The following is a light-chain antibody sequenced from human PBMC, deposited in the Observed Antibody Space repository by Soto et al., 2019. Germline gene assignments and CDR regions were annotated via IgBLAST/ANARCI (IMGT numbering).Light chain of an antibody. J-gene: IGKJ1*01. V-gene: IGKV3-20*01. CDR3: YLYGGSPWT. CDR1: ESVTRDF. Sequence: EIVLTQSPGTLSLSPGERATLSCRASESVTRDFLGWYQQKPGQAPGLLIYGVSSRAPGIPDRFRGSRSGTDFTLTITRLEPEDFAVYYCYLYGGSPWTFGQGTKVEIK. CDR2: GVS.